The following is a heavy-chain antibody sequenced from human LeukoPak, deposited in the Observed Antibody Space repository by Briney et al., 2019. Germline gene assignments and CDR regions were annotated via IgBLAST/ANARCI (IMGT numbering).Heavy chain of an antibody. Sequence: SETLSLTCTVSGGSISSYYWSWIRQPPGKGLEWIGYIYNSGSTNYNPSLKSRVTISVDTSKNQFSLKLSSVTAADTAVYYCARHSPNWNYVWFDPWGQGTMLTVSS. CDR3: ARHSPNWNYVWFDP. CDR2: IYNSGST. D-gene: IGHD1-7*01. CDR1: GGSISSYY. V-gene: IGHV4-59*08. J-gene: IGHJ5*02.